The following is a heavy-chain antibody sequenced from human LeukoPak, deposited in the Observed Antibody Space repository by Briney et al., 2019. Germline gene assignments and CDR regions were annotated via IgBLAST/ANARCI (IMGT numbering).Heavy chain of an antibody. CDR3: ARGRGYSPY. J-gene: IGHJ4*02. CDR2: IKQDASEK. V-gene: IGHV3-7*01. CDR1: GFTLSHYW. D-gene: IGHD5-12*01. Sequence: GGSLRLSCAASGFTLSHYWMSWVRQAPGKGLEWVANIKQDASEKHYVDSVKGRFTISRDNAKNSMYLQMNSLRVEDTAVYYCARGRGYSPYWGQGTLVTVSS.